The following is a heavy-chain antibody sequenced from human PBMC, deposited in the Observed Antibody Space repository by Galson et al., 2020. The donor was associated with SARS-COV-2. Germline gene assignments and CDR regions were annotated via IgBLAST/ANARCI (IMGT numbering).Heavy chain of an antibody. Sequence: SGPTLAQPTQTLTLTCTLSGLSLTTNGVGAGWTRQPPGKALEWLALIYWDDDQRYSPSLKRRLTITKDASKNQVVLTMTNMDPVDTATYYCTRQIVGVTLFDYWGQGTLVTVSS. CDR1: GLSLTTNGVG. CDR3: TRQIVGVTLFDY. D-gene: IGHD1-26*01. J-gene: IGHJ4*02. V-gene: IGHV2-5*02. CDR2: IYWDDDQ.